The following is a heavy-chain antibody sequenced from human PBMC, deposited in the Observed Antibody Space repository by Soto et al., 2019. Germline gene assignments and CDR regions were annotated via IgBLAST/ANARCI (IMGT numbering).Heavy chain of an antibody. CDR2: IYPGYSHT. J-gene: IGHJ6*02. Sequence: PGESLKISCKGSGYSFTSYWIGWVRPMPGKGLEWKGIIYPGYSHTIYSPSFQCHVTISADKPISTAYLQLSSLKASDTAMSYCASLGKWPAYYGMGVWGQGTTVTVSS. CDR1: GYSFTSYW. CDR3: ASLGKWPAYYGMGV. V-gene: IGHV5-51*01. D-gene: IGHD2-21*01.